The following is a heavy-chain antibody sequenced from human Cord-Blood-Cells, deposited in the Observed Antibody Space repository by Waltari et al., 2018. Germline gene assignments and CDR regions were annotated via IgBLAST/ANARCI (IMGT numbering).Heavy chain of an antibody. CDR2: INHSGRT. Sequence: QVQLQQWGAGWLRPRGPLSLTCAALGGPSGGSHGAWSGRPQGKGLEWIGEINHSGRTNYTPSLKRRVTISVDTSKNQFSLKRSSVTAADTAVDYCARGYYGSGSYYDYWGQGTLVTVSS. CDR1: GGPSGGSH. CDR3: ARGYYGSGSYYDY. J-gene: IGHJ4*02. D-gene: IGHD3-10*01. V-gene: IGHV4-34*01.